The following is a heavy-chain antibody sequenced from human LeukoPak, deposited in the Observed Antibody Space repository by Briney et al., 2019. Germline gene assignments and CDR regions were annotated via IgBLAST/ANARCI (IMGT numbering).Heavy chain of an antibody. CDR3: AKSPSYVNWFDP. V-gene: IGHV3-23*01. CDR1: GFTFSNDA. D-gene: IGHD5-18*01. Sequence: QAGGSLRLSCAASGFTFSNDAMSWVRQAPGKGLEWVSAISPSGDSTYYADSVKGRFTISRDNSKNTLYLQMNSLRAEDTAVYYCAKSPSYVNWFDPWGQGTLVTVSS. J-gene: IGHJ5*02. CDR2: ISPSGDST.